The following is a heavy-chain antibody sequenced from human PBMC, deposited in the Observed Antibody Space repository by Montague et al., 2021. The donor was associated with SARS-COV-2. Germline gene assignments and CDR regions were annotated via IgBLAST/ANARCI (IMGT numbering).Heavy chain of an antibody. CDR3: ARLRDGVVPSPILGVGPYYSYYYMDD. Sequence: SETLSLTCAVHGTSFSGYYWNWIRQPPGKGLEWIGETSHGGSTKYSPPLKSRLTISADTSKNQFSLKLTSVAAADTAVYYCARLRDGVVPSPILGVGPYYSYYYMDDWGRGTTVTVSS. CDR1: GTSFSGYY. CDR2: TSHGGST. V-gene: IGHV4-34*01. D-gene: IGHD3-10*01. J-gene: IGHJ6*03.